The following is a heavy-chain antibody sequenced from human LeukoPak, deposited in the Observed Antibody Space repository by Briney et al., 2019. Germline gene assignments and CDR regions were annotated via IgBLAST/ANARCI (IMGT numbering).Heavy chain of an antibody. J-gene: IGHJ6*02. CDR2: INHSGST. CDR3: ARDHMVRGVYYGMDV. D-gene: IGHD3-10*01. CDR1: GGSISSSYYY. V-gene: IGHV4-39*07. Sequence: SETLSLTCTVSGGSISSSYYYWSWIRQPPGKGLEWIGEINHSGSTNYNPSLKSRVTISVDTSKNQFSLKLSSVTAADTAVYYCARDHMVRGVYYGMDVWGQGTTVTVSS.